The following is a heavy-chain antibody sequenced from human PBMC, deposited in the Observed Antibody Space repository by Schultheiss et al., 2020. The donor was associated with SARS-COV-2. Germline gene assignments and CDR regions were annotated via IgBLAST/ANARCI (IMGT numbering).Heavy chain of an antibody. CDR1: GFTFSSYA. Sequence: GGSLRLSCAASGFTFSSYAMHWVRQAPGKGLEWVAVISYDGSNKYYADSVKGRFTISRDNSKNTLYLQMNSLRAEDTAVYYCARAGRIAAAGYDFDYWGQGTLVTVSS. CDR2: ISYDGSNK. CDR3: ARAGRIAAAGYDFDY. J-gene: IGHJ4*02. V-gene: IGHV3-30-3*01. D-gene: IGHD6-13*01.